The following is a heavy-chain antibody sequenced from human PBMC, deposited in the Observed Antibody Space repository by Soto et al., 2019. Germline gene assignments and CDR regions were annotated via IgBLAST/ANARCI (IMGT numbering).Heavy chain of an antibody. CDR2: MNAGNGNT. Sequence: ASVKVSCKASGYTFTSYDINWVRQATGQRLEWMGWMNAGNGNTKYSQKFQGRVTITRDTSATTAYMELSSLRSEDTAVYYCARDLSTVTTSIIFNYWGQGTLVTVSS. CDR3: ARDLSTVTTSIIFNY. D-gene: IGHD4-17*01. J-gene: IGHJ4*02. V-gene: IGHV1-3*01. CDR1: GYTFTSYD.